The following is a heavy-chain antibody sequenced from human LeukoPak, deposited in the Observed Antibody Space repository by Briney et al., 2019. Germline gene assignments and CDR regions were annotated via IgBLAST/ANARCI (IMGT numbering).Heavy chain of an antibody. V-gene: IGHV1-69*04. D-gene: IGHD2-15*01. J-gene: IGHJ4*02. CDR2: IIPILGIA. CDR3: ARDAYCSGGSCYGIPFDY. Sequence: SVKVSCKASGGTFSSYAISWVRQAPGQGLEWMGRIIPILGIANYAQKFQGRVTITADKSTSTAYMELSSLRSEDTAVYYCARDAYCSGGSCYGIPFDYWGQGTLVTVSS. CDR1: GGTFSSYA.